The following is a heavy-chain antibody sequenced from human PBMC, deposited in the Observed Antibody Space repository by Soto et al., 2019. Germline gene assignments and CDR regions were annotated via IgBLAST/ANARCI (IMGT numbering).Heavy chain of an antibody. CDR2: IIPIFCTA. J-gene: IGHJ6*02. CDR3: ASITMVRGVTRYYGMDV. D-gene: IGHD3-10*01. V-gene: IGHV1-69*06. Sequence: QVQLVQSGAEVKKPGSSVKVSCKASGGTFSSYAISWVRQAPGQGLEWMGGIIPIFCTANYAQKFQGRVTITADKSTSTAYMELSSLRSEDTAVYYCASITMVRGVTRYYGMDVWGQGTTVTVSS. CDR1: GGTFSSYA.